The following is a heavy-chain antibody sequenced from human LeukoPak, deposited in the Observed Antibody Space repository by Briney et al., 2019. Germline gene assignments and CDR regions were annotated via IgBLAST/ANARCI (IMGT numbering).Heavy chain of an antibody. CDR1: GYTFTSYD. J-gene: IGHJ4*02. D-gene: IGHD6-19*01. V-gene: IGHV1-8*03. CDR3: ARILDSAWGELGY. Sequence: GASVKVSCKASGYTFTSYDINWVRQATGQGLEWMGWMNPNSGNTGYAQKFQGRVTITRNTSISTAYMELSSLRAEDTAVYYCARILDSAWGELGYWGQGTLVTVSS. CDR2: MNPNSGNT.